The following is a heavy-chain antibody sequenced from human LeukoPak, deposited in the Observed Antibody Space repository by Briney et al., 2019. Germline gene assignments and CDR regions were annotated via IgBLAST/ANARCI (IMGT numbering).Heavy chain of an antibody. Sequence: SETLSLTCTVSGGSISSSNYYWGWIRQPPGKGLEWIGSMYNSGTTYYNPSLKSRVTTSVDTSKNQFSLKLSSVTAADTAVYYCARPVEDYWGQGTLVTVSS. CDR3: ARPVEDY. J-gene: IGHJ4*02. CDR1: GGSISSSNYY. V-gene: IGHV4-39*01. CDR2: MYNSGTT.